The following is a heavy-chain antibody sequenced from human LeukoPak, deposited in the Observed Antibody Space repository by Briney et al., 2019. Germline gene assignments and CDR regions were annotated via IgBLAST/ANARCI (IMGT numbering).Heavy chain of an antibody. CDR1: GYSFTSYW. J-gene: IGHJ4*02. CDR2: IYPGDSDT. Sequence: GESLKISCKGSGYSFTSYWIGWVRQMPGKGLEWMGIIYPGDSDTRYSPSFQGQVTISADKSISTAYLQWSSLKASDTAMYYCARRYCRSSTCYYPLDYWGQGTLVTVSS. V-gene: IGHV5-51*01. CDR3: ARRYCRSSTCYYPLDY. D-gene: IGHD2-2*01.